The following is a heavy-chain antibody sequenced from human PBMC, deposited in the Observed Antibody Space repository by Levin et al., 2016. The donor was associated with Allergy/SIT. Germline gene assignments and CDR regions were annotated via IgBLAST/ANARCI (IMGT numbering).Heavy chain of an antibody. CDR2: IYYSGST. CDR3: ARDANDSSGYGMDV. Sequence: RQAPGKGLEWIGYIYYSGSTYYNPSLKSRVTISVDTSKNQFSLKLSSVTAADTAVYYCARDANDSSGYGMDVWGQGTTVTVSS. V-gene: IGHV4-30-4*01. D-gene: IGHD3-22*01. J-gene: IGHJ6*02.